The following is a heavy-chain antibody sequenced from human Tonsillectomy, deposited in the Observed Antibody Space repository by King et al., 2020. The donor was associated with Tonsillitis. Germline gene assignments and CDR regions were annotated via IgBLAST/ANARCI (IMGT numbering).Heavy chain of an antibody. CDR3: ARYGPGGVFDY. D-gene: IGHD3-10*01. J-gene: IGHJ4*02. Sequence: VQLVESGGGLVKPGGSLRLSCAASGFTFNNYNINWLRRAPGKGLEGVSSISSRSIYIYYGDSVKGRFTISRDNAKNSLYLQMNSLRAEDTAVYYCARYGPGGVFDYWGQGTLVTVSS. CDR1: GFTFNNYN. V-gene: IGHV3-21*01. CDR2: ISSRSIYI.